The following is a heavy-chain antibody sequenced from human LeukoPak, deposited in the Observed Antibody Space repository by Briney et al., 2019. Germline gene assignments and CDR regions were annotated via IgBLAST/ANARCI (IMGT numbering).Heavy chain of an antibody. V-gene: IGHV4-59*01. CDR1: GGSISSYY. CDR2: IYYNGST. D-gene: IGHD4-17*01. J-gene: IGHJ4*02. CDR3: ARAVSYGDYDY. Sequence: KPSETLSLTCTVSGGSISSYYWSWIRQPPGKGLEWIGYIYYNGSTNYNPSLKRRVTISVDTSKNQFSLKLSSVTAADTGVYYCARAVSYGDYDYWGQGTLVTVSS.